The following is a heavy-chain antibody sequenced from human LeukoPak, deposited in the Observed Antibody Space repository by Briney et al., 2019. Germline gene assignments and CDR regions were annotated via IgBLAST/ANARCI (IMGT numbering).Heavy chain of an antibody. D-gene: IGHD6-19*01. V-gene: IGHV5-51*01. CDR3: ARQAIYCSSWYT. J-gene: IGHJ4*02. Sequence: GESLKISCKGSGYSFTNDWIGWVRQMPGKGLEWMGIIYPGDSDTRYSPSFQGQVTISADKSISTAHLQWSSLRASDTAMYYCARQAIYCSSWYTWGQGTLVTVSS. CDR2: IYPGDSDT. CDR1: GYSFTNDW.